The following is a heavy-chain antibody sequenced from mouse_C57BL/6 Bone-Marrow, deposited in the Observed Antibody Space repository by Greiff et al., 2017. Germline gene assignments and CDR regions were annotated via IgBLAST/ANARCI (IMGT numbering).Heavy chain of an antibody. CDR3: ARGPIVTSFDY. CDR1: GFTFTAYG. V-gene: IGHV5-17*01. D-gene: IGHD2-12*01. J-gene: IGHJ2*01. Sequence: EVLLVESGGGLVKPGGSLKMSCAASGFTFTAYGMHWVRQAPGKGLEWVAYFSSCSSTIYYTDTVKGRFTFSRENAKSTLFLQMTRLRSEDTAMYYCARGPIVTSFDYWGQGTTLTVSS. CDR2: FSSCSSTI.